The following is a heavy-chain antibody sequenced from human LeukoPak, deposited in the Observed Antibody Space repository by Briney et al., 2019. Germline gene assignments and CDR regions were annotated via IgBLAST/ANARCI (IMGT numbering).Heavy chain of an antibody. CDR3: ARRCDGFDY. D-gene: IGHD4-17*01. CDR1: GFTFSSYA. Sequence: AGGSLRLSCAASGFTFSSYAVHWVRQAPGRGLEWVAVISYDGSNKYYADSVKGRFSISRDNSKNTLYLQMNSLRAEDTAVYYCARRCDGFDYWGQGTLVTVSS. V-gene: IGHV3-30-3*01. CDR2: ISYDGSNK. J-gene: IGHJ4*02.